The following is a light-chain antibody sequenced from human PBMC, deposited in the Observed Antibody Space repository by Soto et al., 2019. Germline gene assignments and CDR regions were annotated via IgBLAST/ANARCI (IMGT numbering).Light chain of an antibody. CDR3: LQLNTYPWT. Sequence: DIQMTQSPSSLSASVGDRLTITCRASQVITNDLGWYQQKPGKAPKRLIYAASTLQGGVPSRFSGSGSGTEFTLTISSLQPEDVATYYCLQLNTYPWTFGQGTKVEIK. V-gene: IGKV1-17*01. CDR1: QVITND. CDR2: AAS. J-gene: IGKJ1*01.